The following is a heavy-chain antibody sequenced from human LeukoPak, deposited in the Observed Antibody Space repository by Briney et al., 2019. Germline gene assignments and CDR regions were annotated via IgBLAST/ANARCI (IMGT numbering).Heavy chain of an antibody. J-gene: IGHJ3*02. CDR3: ATATPSSGWYHDAFDI. Sequence: ASVKVSCKVSGYTLTELSMHWVRQAPGKGLEWMGGFDPEDGETIYAQKFQGRVTMTEDTSTDTAYMELSSLRSEDTAVYYCATATPSSGWYHDAFDIWGQGTMVTVSS. CDR2: FDPEDGET. V-gene: IGHV1-24*01. CDR1: GYTLTELS. D-gene: IGHD6-19*01.